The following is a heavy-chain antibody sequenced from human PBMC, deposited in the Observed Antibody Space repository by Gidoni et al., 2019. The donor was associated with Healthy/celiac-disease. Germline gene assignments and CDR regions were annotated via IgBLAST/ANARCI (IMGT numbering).Heavy chain of an antibody. CDR2: ISGSGGST. J-gene: IGHJ1*01. D-gene: IGHD3-3*01. CDR3: AKPPPGNVEWLTEQH. CDR1: GFTFSSYA. Sequence: EVQLLESGGGLVQPGGSLRLSCAASGFTFSSYAMSWARQAPGKGLEWVSAISGSGGSTYYADSVKGRFTISRDNSKNTLYLQMNSLRAEDTAVYYCAKPPPGNVEWLTEQHWSQGTLVTVSS. V-gene: IGHV3-23*01.